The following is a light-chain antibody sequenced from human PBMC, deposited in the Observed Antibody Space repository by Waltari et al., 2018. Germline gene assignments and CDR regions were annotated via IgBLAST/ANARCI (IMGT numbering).Light chain of an antibody. Sequence: EIVLTQSPGTLSLSPGERATLSCRASQSVNSRYLAWYQQKPGQAPRLLISGASSRATCIPDRFSGSGSGTDFTLTISRLEPEDFAVYYCQQYDTSPPGYTFGQGTKLEIK. CDR3: QQYDTSPPGYT. V-gene: IGKV3-20*01. CDR1: QSVNSRY. J-gene: IGKJ2*01. CDR2: GAS.